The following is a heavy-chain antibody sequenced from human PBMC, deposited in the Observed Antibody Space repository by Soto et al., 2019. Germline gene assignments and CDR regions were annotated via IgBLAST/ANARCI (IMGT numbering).Heavy chain of an antibody. CDR2: ISYDGSNK. CDR3: AKGGRLAYFDY. D-gene: IGHD3-16*01. J-gene: IGHJ4*02. Sequence: GGSLRLSCAASGFTFSSYAMHWVRQAPGKGLEWVAVISYDGSNKYYADSVKGRFTISRDNSKNTLYLQMNSLRAEDTAVYYCAKGGRLAYFDYWGQGTLVTVSS. V-gene: IGHV3-30-3*01. CDR1: GFTFSSYA.